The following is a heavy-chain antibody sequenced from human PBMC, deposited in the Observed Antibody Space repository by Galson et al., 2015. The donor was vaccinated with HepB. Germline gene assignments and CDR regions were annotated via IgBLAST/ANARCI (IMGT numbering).Heavy chain of an antibody. D-gene: IGHD3-22*01. CDR2: INTNTGNP. CDR3: ARDVGSNNHYYHSNPFDY. CDR1: GYTFTSYA. Sequence: SVKVSCKASGYTFTSYAMNWVRQAPGQGLEWMGWINTNTGNPTYAQGFTGRFVLSLDTSVSTAYLQISSLKAEDTAVYYCARDVGSNNHYYHSNPFDYWGQGTLVTVSS. J-gene: IGHJ4*02. V-gene: IGHV7-4-1*02.